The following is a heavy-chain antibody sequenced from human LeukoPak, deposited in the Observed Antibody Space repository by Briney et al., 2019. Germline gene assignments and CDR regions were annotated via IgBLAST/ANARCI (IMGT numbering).Heavy chain of an antibody. CDR2: ISYDGSNK. CDR1: GFTFSSYG. J-gene: IGHJ3*02. V-gene: IGHV3-30*19. CDR3: AIFDYDAFDI. D-gene: IGHD3-9*01. Sequence: PGGSLRLSCTASGFTFSSYGMHWVRQAPGKGLEWVAVISYDGSNKYYADSVKGRFTISRDNSKNTLYLQMNSLRAEDTAVYYCAIFDYDAFDIWGQGTMVTVSS.